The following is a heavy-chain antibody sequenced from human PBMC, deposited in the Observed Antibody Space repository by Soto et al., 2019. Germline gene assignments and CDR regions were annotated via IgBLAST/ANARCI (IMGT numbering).Heavy chain of an antibody. CDR1: GFTFSSYG. V-gene: IGHV3-30*18. CDR2: ISYDGSNK. Sequence: GGSLRLSCAASGFTFSSYGMHWVRQAPGKGLEWVAVISYDGSNKYYADSVKGRFTISRDNSKNTLYLQMNSLRAEDTAVYYCANALSLKKFGGTSPLDYYYGMDVWGQGTTVTVSS. J-gene: IGHJ6*02. D-gene: IGHD2-15*01. CDR3: ANALSLKKFGGTSPLDYYYGMDV.